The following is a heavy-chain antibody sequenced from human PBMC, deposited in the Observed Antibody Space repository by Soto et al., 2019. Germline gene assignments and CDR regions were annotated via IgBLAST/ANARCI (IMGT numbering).Heavy chain of an antibody. CDR2: INAGNGNT. Sequence: QVQLVQSGAEVKKPGASVKVSCKASGYTFTSYAMHWVRQPPGQRLEWMGWINAGNGNTKYSQKFQGRVTITRDTSASTAYMELSSLRSEDTAVYYCARVKVSVTTLSYWGQGTLVTVSS. CDR3: ARVKVSVTTLSY. D-gene: IGHD4-17*01. V-gene: IGHV1-3*01. CDR1: GYTFTSYA. J-gene: IGHJ4*02.